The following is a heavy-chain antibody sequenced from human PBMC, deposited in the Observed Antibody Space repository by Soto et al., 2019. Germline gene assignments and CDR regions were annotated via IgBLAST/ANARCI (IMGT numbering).Heavy chain of an antibody. CDR3: AREEAYCSSTSCYTEHAFDI. D-gene: IGHD2-2*02. CDR1: GYTFTGYY. J-gene: IGHJ3*02. V-gene: IGHV1-2*02. Sequence: ASVKVSCKASGYTFTGYYMHWVRQAPGQGLEWMGWINPNSGGTNYAQKFQGRVTMTRDTSISTAYMELSRLRSDDTAVYYCAREEAYCSSTSCYTEHAFDIWGQGTMVTVSS. CDR2: INPNSGGT.